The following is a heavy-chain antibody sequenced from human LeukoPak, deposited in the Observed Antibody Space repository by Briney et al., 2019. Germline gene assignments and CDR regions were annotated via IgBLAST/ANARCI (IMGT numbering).Heavy chain of an antibody. CDR3: PRQDPVDTAMDSFDY. J-gene: IGHJ4*02. CDR1: GGSIRSYY. V-gene: IGHV4-59*08. Sequence: SETLSLTCTVSGGSIRSYYWSWVRQPRGKGLEWIGYIYYTGTTNYNPSLRSRVTISVDTSKNQFSLRLSSVTAADTAVYYCPRQDPVDTAMDSFDYWGQGTLVTVSS. CDR2: IYYTGTT. D-gene: IGHD5-18*01.